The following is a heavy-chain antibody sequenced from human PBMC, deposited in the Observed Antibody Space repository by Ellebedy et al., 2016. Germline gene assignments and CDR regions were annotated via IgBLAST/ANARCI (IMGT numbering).Heavy chain of an antibody. Sequence: GESLKISXAASGFTFSSYAMSWVRQAPGKGLEWVSAISGSGGSTYYADSVKGRFTISRDNSKNTLYLQMNSLRAEDTAVYYCAKTSSIAARRGWFDPWGQGTLVTVSS. D-gene: IGHD6-6*01. V-gene: IGHV3-23*01. CDR3: AKTSSIAARRGWFDP. CDR2: ISGSGGST. CDR1: GFTFSSYA. J-gene: IGHJ5*02.